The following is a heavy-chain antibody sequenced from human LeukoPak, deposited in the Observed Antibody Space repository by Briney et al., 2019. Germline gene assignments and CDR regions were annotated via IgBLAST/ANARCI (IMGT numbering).Heavy chain of an antibody. CDR3: ARSGGDAIRPFDY. V-gene: IGHV1-46*01. CDR1: GYTFISYF. D-gene: IGHD2-21*02. Sequence: ASVKVSCKASGYTFISYFIHWVRQAPGQGLEWMGIINPSGGSTRYAQKFQGRVTTTRDTSTSTVYMEMSSLRSEDTAVYYCARSGGDAIRPFDYWGQGTLVTVSS. CDR2: INPSGGST. J-gene: IGHJ4*02.